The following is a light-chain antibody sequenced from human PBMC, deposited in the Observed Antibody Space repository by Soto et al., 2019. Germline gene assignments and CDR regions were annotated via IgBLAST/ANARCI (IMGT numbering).Light chain of an antibody. V-gene: IGLV1-51*01. CDR3: GTWDSSLSAGV. Sequence: QSVLTQPPSGSAAPGQKVTISCSGSSSNIGNNYVSWYQQLPGTAPKLLIYDNNKRPSGIPDRFSGSKSGTSATLGITGLQTGDEADYYCGTWDSSLSAGVFGGGIKLTVL. CDR2: DNN. J-gene: IGLJ3*02. CDR1: SSNIGNNY.